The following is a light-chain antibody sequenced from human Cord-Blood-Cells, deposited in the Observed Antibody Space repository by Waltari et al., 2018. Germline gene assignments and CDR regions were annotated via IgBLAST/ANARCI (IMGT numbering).Light chain of an antibody. CDR1: SSNIGSNY. J-gene: IGLJ3*02. Sequence: QSVLTQPPSASGTPGQRVTISCSGSSSNIGSNYVYWYQQLPGTAPKLLIYRNNQRPSGVPVRFSGSKSGTSASLAISGLRYEDEADYYCAAWDDSLSGRVFGGGTKLTVL. CDR3: AAWDDSLSGRV. V-gene: IGLV1-47*01. CDR2: RNN.